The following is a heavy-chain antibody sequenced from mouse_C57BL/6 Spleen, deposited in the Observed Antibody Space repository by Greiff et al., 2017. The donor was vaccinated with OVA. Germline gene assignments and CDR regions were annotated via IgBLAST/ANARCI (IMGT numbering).Heavy chain of an antibody. V-gene: IGHV1-61*01. D-gene: IGHD1-1*01. CDR3: ARWYYGSSHYFDY. Sequence: VQLQQSGAELVRPGSSVKLSCKASGYTFTSYWMDWVKQRPGQGLEWIGNIYPSDSETHYNQKFKDKATLTVDKSSSTAYMQLSSLTSEDSAVYYCARWYYGSSHYFDYWGQGTTLTVSS. J-gene: IGHJ2*01. CDR1: GYTFTSYW. CDR2: IYPSDSET.